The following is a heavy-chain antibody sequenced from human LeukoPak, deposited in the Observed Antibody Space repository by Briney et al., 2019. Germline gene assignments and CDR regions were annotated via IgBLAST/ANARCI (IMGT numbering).Heavy chain of an antibody. J-gene: IGHJ6*03. Sequence: SETLSLTCAVYGGSFSGYYWSWFRQPPGKGLEGMGEINHRGSTTYNPSLKSRVTMSVDTSKNQFSLKLGSVTAADTAVYYCARGSPPGDGYNVYYMDVWGKGTTVTVSS. D-gene: IGHD5-24*01. CDR3: ARGSPPGDGYNVYYMDV. CDR2: INHRGST. V-gene: IGHV4-34*01. CDR1: GGSFSGYY.